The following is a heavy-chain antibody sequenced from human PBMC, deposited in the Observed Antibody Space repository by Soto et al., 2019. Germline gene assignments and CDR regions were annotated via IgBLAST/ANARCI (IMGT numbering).Heavy chain of an antibody. CDR3: ARGTVMTTVTRGGNWFDP. Sequence: QVQLVQSGAEVKKPGASVKVSCKASGYSFTGYYMHWVRQAPGQGLEWMGWINPNSGGTNYAQKFQGRVTMTRDTSISTASKELSRLRTDDTAMYYCARGTVMTTVTRGGNWFDPWGQGNLVTVSS. CDR2: INPNSGGT. D-gene: IGHD4-17*01. J-gene: IGHJ5*02. CDR1: GYSFTGYY. V-gene: IGHV1-2*02.